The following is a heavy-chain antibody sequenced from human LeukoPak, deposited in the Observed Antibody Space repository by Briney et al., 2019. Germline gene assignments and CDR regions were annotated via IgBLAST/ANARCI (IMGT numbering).Heavy chain of an antibody. J-gene: IGHJ3*02. CDR1: GGSISSYY. CDR2: LYNSGST. D-gene: IGHD1-26*01. Sequence: SETLSLTCTVSGGSISSYYWNWMRQPPGKGLEWIGYLYNSGSTNYNPPLKSRLTISVDMSKNQLSLKLSSVTAADTAVYYCARGVTSPLDAFDIWGQGTTVTVSS. CDR3: ARGVTSPLDAFDI. V-gene: IGHV4-59*01.